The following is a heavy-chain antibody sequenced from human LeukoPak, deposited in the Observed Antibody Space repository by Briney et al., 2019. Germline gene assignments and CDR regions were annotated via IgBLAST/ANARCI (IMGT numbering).Heavy chain of an antibody. D-gene: IGHD5-18*01. Sequence: SETLSLTCAVSGYSISSGYYWGWIRQPPGKGLEWIGSIYHSGSTYYNPSLKSRVTISVDTSKNQFSLKLSSVTAADTAVYYCARHNSCGYYYYYYYYMDDWGKGTTVTVSS. CDR1: GYSISSGYY. J-gene: IGHJ6*03. CDR2: IYHSGST. CDR3: ARHNSCGYYYYYYYYMDD. V-gene: IGHV4-38-2*01.